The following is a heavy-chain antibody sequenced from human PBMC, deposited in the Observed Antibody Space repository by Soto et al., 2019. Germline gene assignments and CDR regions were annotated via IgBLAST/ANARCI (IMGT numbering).Heavy chain of an antibody. V-gene: IGHV1-69*02. J-gene: IGHJ6*02. CDR2: IIPVLGVT. CDR3: ARRRYCGADCYSKYYYGMDL. Sequence: QVQLVQSGAEVKKPGSSVKVSCRASGSTFSSYTVSWVRQAPGQGLEWMGRIIPVLGVTNYAPKFKGSVTITAAKSKTTVYMELSSLRSGDTAIYYCARRRYCGADCYSKYYYGMDLWGQGTTVTVSS. D-gene: IGHD2-21*02. CDR1: GSTFSSYT.